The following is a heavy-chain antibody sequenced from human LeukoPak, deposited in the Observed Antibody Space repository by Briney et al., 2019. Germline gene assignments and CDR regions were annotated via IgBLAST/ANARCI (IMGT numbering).Heavy chain of an antibody. Sequence: GGSLRLSCAASGFTFSSYGMHWVRQAPGKGLEWVAVISYDGSNKYYADSVKGRFTISRDNSKNTLYLQMNSLRAEDTAVYYCARVVSSSWYERDAFDIWGQGTMVTVSS. V-gene: IGHV3-30*03. CDR1: GFTFSSYG. D-gene: IGHD6-13*01. CDR2: ISYDGSNK. J-gene: IGHJ3*02. CDR3: ARVVSSSWYERDAFDI.